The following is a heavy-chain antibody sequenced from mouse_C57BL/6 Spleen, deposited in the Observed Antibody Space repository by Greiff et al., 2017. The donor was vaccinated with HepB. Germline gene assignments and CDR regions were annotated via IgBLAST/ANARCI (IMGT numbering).Heavy chain of an antibody. CDR2: INPYNGGT. CDR3: ARRGLGHYYAMDY. CDR1: GYTFTDYY. V-gene: IGHV1-19*01. D-gene: IGHD4-1*01. Sequence: VQLQQSGPVLVKPGASVKMSCKASGYTFTDYYMNWVKQSHGKSLEWIGVINPYNGGTSYNQQFKGKATLTVDKSSSTAYMERNSLTSEDSACYYCARRGLGHYYAMDYWGQGTSVTVSS. J-gene: IGHJ4*01.